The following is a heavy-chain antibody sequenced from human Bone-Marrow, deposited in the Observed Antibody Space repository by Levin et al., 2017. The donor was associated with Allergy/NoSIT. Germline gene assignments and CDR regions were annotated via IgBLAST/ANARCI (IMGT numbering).Heavy chain of an antibody. V-gene: IGHV3-33*01. CDR2: IWFDGSSK. Sequence: PGGSLRLSCAASGFTFSNYGMHWVRQAPGKGLEWVAIIWFDGSSKHYADSVKGRFAISRDNSKNMVFLQMNSLRAEDTAVYYCARNSDGDYGMDVWGQGTTVTVSS. CDR3: ARNSDGDYGMDV. J-gene: IGHJ6*02. D-gene: IGHD4-17*01. CDR1: GFTFSNYG.